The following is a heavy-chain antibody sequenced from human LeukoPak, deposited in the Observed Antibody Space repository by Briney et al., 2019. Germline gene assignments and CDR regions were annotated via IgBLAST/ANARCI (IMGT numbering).Heavy chain of an antibody. CDR1: GFTFSNAW. CDR2: IKSKTDGGTT. Sequence: GGSLRLSSAASGFTFSNAWMSWVRQAPGKGLEWVGRIKSKTDGGTTDYAAPVKGRFTISRDDSKNTLYLQMNSLKIEDTAVYYCTTRNYCSSSSCSFDYWGQGTLVTVSS. CDR3: TTRNYCSSSSCSFDY. J-gene: IGHJ4*02. V-gene: IGHV3-15*01. D-gene: IGHD2-2*01.